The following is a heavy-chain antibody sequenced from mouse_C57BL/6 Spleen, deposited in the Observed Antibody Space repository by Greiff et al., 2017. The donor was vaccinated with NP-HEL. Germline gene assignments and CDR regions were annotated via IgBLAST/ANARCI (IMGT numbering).Heavy chain of an antibody. CDR3: ARCHYGSSNWYFDV. J-gene: IGHJ1*03. Sequence: EVKLVESGGGLVKPGGSLKLSCAASGFTFSDYGMHWVRQAPEKGLEWVAYISSGSSTIYYADTVKGRFTISRDNAKNTLFLQMTSLKSEATAMYYCARCHYGSSNWYFDVWGTGTTVTVSS. CDR2: ISSGSSTI. CDR1: GFTFSDYG. D-gene: IGHD1-1*01. V-gene: IGHV5-17*01.